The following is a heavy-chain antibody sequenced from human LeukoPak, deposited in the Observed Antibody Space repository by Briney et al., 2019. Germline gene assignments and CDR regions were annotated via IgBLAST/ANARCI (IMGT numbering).Heavy chain of an antibody. Sequence: GGSLRLSCAASGFTFSNAWMNWVRQAPGKGLEWVGRIKSKTDGWTTDYAAPVKGRFIISRDDSKNTLYLQMNSLKTEDIAVYYCTTQQWLPSNFDYWGQGTLVTVSS. CDR1: GFTFSNAW. J-gene: IGHJ4*02. V-gene: IGHV3-15*01. D-gene: IGHD5-18*01. CDR3: TTQQWLPSNFDY. CDR2: IKSKTDGWTT.